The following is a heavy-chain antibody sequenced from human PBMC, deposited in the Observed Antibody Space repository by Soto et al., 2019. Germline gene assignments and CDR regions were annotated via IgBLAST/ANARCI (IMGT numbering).Heavy chain of an antibody. D-gene: IGHD3-10*01. CDR1: GGSISSYY. Sequence: PSETLSLTCTVSGGSISSYYWSWIRQPPGKGLEWIGYIYYSGSTNYNPSLKSRVTISVDTSKNQFSLKLSSVTAADTAVYYCARGRDLGGSGSTNFDYWGQGTLVTVSS. J-gene: IGHJ4*02. V-gene: IGHV4-59*01. CDR2: IYYSGST. CDR3: ARGRDLGGSGSTNFDY.